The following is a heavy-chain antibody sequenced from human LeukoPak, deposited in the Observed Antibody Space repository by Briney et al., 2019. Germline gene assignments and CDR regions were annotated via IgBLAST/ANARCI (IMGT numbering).Heavy chain of an antibody. CDR2: IIPILGIA. CDR1: GGTFSSYA. D-gene: IGHD5-12*01. V-gene: IGHV1-69*04. CDR3: ARDSGNDLDYYYYGMDV. J-gene: IGHJ6*02. Sequence: SVKVSCKASGGTFSSYAISWVRQAPGQGLEWMGRIIPILGIANYAQKFQGRVTITADKSTSTAYMELSSLRSEDTAVYYCARDSGNDLDYYYYGMDVWGQGTTVTVSS.